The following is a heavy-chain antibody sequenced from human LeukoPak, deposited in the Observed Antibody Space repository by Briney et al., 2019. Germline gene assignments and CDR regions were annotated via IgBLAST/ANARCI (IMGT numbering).Heavy chain of an antibody. V-gene: IGHV1-18*01. Sequence: ASVKVSCKASGNTYTNYGISWVRQAPGQGLEWIGWISSYNGDTNYAQKLQGRVTMTTDTSTSTAYMELRSLRSDDTAVYYCARCRGDYGEYYYGMDVWGQGTTVTVSS. CDR2: ISSYNGDT. CDR1: GNTYTNYG. D-gene: IGHD4-17*01. J-gene: IGHJ6*02. CDR3: ARCRGDYGEYYYGMDV.